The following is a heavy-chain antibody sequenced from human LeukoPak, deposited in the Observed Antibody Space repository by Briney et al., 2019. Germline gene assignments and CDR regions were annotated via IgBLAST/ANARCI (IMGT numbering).Heavy chain of an antibody. J-gene: IGHJ4*02. CDR3: ARQPVIAAAGVDY. Sequence: SQTLSLTCTVSGGSISSGDYYWSWIRQPPGKGLEWIGYIYYSGGTYYNPSLKSRVAISVDTSKNQFSLKLSSVTAADTAAYYCARQPVIAAAGVDYWGQGTLVTVSS. CDR1: GGSISSGDYY. CDR2: IYYSGGT. V-gene: IGHV4-30-4*08. D-gene: IGHD6-13*01.